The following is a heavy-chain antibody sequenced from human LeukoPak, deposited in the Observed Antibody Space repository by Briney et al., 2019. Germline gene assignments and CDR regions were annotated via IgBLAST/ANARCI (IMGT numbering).Heavy chain of an antibody. CDR1: GFTFSSYA. J-gene: IGHJ6*02. CDR2: ISYDGSNK. V-gene: IGHV3-30*04. CDR3: ARENFDWLIRYYYYYYGMDV. D-gene: IGHD3-9*01. Sequence: GSLRLSCAASGFTFSSYAMHWVRQAPGKGLEWVAVISYDGSNKYYADSVKGRFTISRDNSKNTLYLQMNSLRAEDTAVYYCARENFDWLIRYYYYYYGMDVWGQGTTVTVSS.